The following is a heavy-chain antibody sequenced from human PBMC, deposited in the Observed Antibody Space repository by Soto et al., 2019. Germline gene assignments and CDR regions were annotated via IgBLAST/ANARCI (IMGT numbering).Heavy chain of an antibody. V-gene: IGHV4-59*01. Sequence: QVQLQESGPGLVKPSETLSLSCTVSGGSITSYHWSWIRQPPGKGLEWIGNIYYSGSTNYNPSLKSRVTMSVDTSKNQFSLNLSSVTAADTALYYCAREVADYYYYYYMDVWGKGTPVTVSS. CDR1: GGSITSYH. J-gene: IGHJ6*03. D-gene: IGHD5-12*01. CDR2: IYYSGST. CDR3: AREVADYYYYYYMDV.